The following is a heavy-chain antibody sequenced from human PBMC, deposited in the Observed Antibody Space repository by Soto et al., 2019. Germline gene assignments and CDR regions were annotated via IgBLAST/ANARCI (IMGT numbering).Heavy chain of an antibody. CDR1: GGTISGYF. CDR2: IYYSGST. CDR3: ASPSVAPFGY. J-gene: IGHJ4*02. V-gene: IGHV4-59*08. Sequence: SETKCVTCTVSGGTISGYFWSWIRQPPGKGLEWIGHIYYSGSTNYNPSLKSRVTISVDTSKNQFPLKLSSVTAADTGVYHCASPSVAPFGYWGQGTLVTGSS. D-gene: IGHD3-10*01.